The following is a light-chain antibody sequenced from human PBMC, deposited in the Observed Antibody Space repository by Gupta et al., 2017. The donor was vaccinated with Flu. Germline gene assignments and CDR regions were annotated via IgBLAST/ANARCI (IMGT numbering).Light chain of an antibody. V-gene: IGLV2-14*01. Sequence: QSALTQPAFVSGSPGESITLSCTGTNTDVGGYTFVSWFQQHPGKAPKLMIYEVSHRPSGVSNRFSGSKSGNTASLTISGLQAEDEADYYCSSYTNTNSVVFGGGTKVTVL. J-gene: IGLJ2*01. CDR1: NTDVGGYTF. CDR2: EVS. CDR3: SSYTNTNSVV.